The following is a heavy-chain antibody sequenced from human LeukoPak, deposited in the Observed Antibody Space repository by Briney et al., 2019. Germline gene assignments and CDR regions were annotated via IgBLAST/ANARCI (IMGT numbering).Heavy chain of an antibody. J-gene: IGHJ6*03. Sequence: PGGSLRLSCAASGFTFSSYSMNWVRQTPGQGLEWVSSITSSSTYTFYADSVKGRFTISRDNARNSLFLQMNSLRAEDTAVYYCARDPYSGTYGNTYYYYMDVWGKGTTVTISS. CDR2: ITSSSTYT. CDR3: ARDPYSGTYGNTYYYYMDV. D-gene: IGHD1-26*01. V-gene: IGHV3-21*01. CDR1: GFTFSSYS.